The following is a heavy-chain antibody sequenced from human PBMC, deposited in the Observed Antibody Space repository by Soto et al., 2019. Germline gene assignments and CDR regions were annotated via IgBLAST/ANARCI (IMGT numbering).Heavy chain of an antibody. CDR2: IYYSGST. D-gene: IGHD4-17*01. CDR3: VRHYGDYKSDY. J-gene: IGHJ4*02. Sequence: SGTLSLTCTVAGGSIRSSSYYGGWIRQPPGKGLEWMRRIYYSGSTYYNPSLKSRVTISVETSKNQFSLKLSSVTAADTAVYYCVRHYGDYKSDYWGQGTLVTVSS. CDR1: GGSIRSSSYY. V-gene: IGHV4-39*01.